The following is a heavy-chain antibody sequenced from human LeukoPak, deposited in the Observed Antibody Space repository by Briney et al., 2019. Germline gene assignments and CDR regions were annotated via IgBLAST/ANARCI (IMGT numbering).Heavy chain of an antibody. CDR2: IYYSGST. D-gene: IGHD3-22*01. CDR3: ATFGESSGYYSASERAFDI. J-gene: IGHJ3*02. Sequence: SETLSLTCTVSGGSISSSSYYWGWIRQPPGKGLEWIGSIYYSGSTYYNPSLKSRVTISVDTSKNQFSLKLSSVTAADTAVYYCATFGESSGYYSASERAFDIWGQGTMVTVSS. CDR1: GGSISSSSYY. V-gene: IGHV4-39*07.